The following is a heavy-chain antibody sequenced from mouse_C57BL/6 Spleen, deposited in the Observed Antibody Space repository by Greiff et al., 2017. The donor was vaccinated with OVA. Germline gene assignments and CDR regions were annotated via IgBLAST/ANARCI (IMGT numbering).Heavy chain of an antibody. CDR1: GYAFSSYW. V-gene: IGHV1-80*01. J-gene: IGHJ4*01. Sequence: QVQLQQSGAELVKPGASVKLSCKASGYAFSSYWMNWVKQRPGKGLEWIGQIYPGDGDTNYNEKFKGKATLNADKSSSTAYMQICRLTSVDSGVYSDARRWVGAMDYWGQGTSVTVSS. CDR2: IYPGDGDT. D-gene: IGHD4-1*01. CDR3: ARRWVGAMDY.